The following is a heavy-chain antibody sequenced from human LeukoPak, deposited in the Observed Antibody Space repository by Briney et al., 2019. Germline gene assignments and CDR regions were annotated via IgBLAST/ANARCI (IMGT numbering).Heavy chain of an antibody. CDR1: GYTFTSYY. CDR2: INPSGGST. J-gene: IGHJ6*02. D-gene: IGHD2-21*01. CDR3: ARESSGGDGSYYYYGMDV. V-gene: IGHV1-46*01. Sequence: ASVKVSCKASGYTFTSYYMHWVRQAPGQGLEWMGIINPSGGSTSYAQKFQGRVTMTRDTSTSTVYMELSSLRSEDTAVYYCARESSGGDGSYYYYGMDVWGQGTTVTVSS.